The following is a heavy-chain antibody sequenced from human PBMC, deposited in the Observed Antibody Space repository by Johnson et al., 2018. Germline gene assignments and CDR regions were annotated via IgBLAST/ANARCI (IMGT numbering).Heavy chain of an antibody. CDR3: ARGPPARGHYYYYYYMDV. CDR2: INHSGST. CDR1: GFTFSNYA. V-gene: IGHV4-34*01. Sequence: QVQLVESGGGLEQPGESLRLSCAASGFTFSNYAMSWIRQPPGKGLEWIGEINHSGSTNYNPSLKSRVTISVDTSKNPFSLKLSSVTAADTAVYYCARGPPARGHYYYYYYMDVWGKGTTVTVSS. J-gene: IGHJ6*03. D-gene: IGHD3-10*01.